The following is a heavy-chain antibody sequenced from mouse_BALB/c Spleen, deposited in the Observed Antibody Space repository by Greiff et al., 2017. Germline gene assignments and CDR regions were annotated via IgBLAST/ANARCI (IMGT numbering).Heavy chain of an antibody. CDR3: ARRYGNYVFDY. CDR2: IDPANGNT. J-gene: IGHJ2*01. Sequence: VQLKESGAELVKPGASVKLSCTASGFNITDTYMHWVKQRPEQGLEWIGRIDPANGNTKYDPKFQGKATITADTSSNTAYLQLSSLTSEDTAVYYCARRYGNYVFDYWGQGTTLTVSS. V-gene: IGHV14-3*02. D-gene: IGHD2-1*01. CDR1: GFNITDTY.